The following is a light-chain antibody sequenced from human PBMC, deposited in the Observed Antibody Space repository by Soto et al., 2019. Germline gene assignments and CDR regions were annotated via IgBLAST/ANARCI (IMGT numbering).Light chain of an antibody. CDR2: KAS. Sequence: DIQMTQSPSTLSASVGDRVTITCRASQSISSWLAWYQQKPWKAPKLLIYKASSLESGVPSRFSGSGSGTEFTLTISSLQPDDFATYYCQQYNSYSTFGQGTKLDIK. CDR3: QQYNSYST. CDR1: QSISSW. V-gene: IGKV1-5*03. J-gene: IGKJ2*01.